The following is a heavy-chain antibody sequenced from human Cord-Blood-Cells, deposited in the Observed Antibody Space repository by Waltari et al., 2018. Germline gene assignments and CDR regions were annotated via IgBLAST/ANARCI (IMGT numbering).Heavy chain of an antibody. CDR3: ARAGYSSSYYYYGMDV. CDR2: IYYSGST. Sequence: QLQLQESGPGLVKPSETLSLTCTVSGGSISSSSYYWGWIRQPPGKGLEWIGSIYYSGSTYYNPSLKGRVTISVDTSKNQFSLKLSSVTAADTAVYYCARAGYSSSYYYYGMDVWGQGTTVTVSS. J-gene: IGHJ6*02. CDR1: GGSISSSSYY. D-gene: IGHD6-13*01. V-gene: IGHV4-39*01.